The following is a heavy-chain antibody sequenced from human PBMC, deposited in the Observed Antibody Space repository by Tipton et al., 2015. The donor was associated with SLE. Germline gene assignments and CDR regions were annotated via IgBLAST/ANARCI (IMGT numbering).Heavy chain of an antibody. CDR2: FYTSGST. CDR3: AMNAYYYGMDV. Sequence: TLSLTCTVSGGSISSYYWSWIRQPAGKGLEWIGRFYTSGSTNYNPSLKSRVTMSVDTSKNQFSLKLSSVTAADTAVYYCAMNAYYYGMDVWGQGTTVTVSS. CDR1: GGSISSYY. J-gene: IGHJ6*02. V-gene: IGHV4-4*07. D-gene: IGHD2-8*01.